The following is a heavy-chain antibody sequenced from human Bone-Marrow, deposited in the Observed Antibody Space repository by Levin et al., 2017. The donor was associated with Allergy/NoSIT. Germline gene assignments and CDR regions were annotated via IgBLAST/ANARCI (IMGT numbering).Heavy chain of an antibody. CDR1: GGSISSNIYY. J-gene: IGHJ5*02. CDR2: IFYNGDT. D-gene: IGHD6-13*01. CDR3: AREGTRSSSWHCS. Sequence: SETLSLTCTVSGGSISSNIYYWGWIRQPPGKGLEWIGSIFYNGDTYYSPPFKTRVTISVDTSKNQFSLQLNSVTAADTAVYYCAREGTRSSSWHCSLGQGALVTVSS. V-gene: IGHV4-39*02.